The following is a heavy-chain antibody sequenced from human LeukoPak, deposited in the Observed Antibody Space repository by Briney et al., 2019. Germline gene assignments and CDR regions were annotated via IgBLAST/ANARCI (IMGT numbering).Heavy chain of an antibody. CDR1: GFTFSNYA. V-gene: IGHV3-53*01. J-gene: IGHJ4*02. CDR2: IYSGGTT. Sequence: PGGSLRLSCAASGFTFSNYAINWVRQAPGKGLEWVSIIYSGGTTYYADSVKGRFTISRDNSKNTLFLQMNNLRAEDTAVYYCARIDDFARDYFDYWGQGTLVTVSS. D-gene: IGHD3/OR15-3a*01. CDR3: ARIDDFARDYFDY.